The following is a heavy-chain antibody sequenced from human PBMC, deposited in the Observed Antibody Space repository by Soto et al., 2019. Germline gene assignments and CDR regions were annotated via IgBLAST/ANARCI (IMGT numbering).Heavy chain of an antibody. CDR1: GFTFSSYG. CDR2: IWYDGSNK. D-gene: IGHD6-13*01. Sequence: QVQLVESGGGVVQPGRSLRLSCAASGFTFSSYGMHWVRQAPGKGLEWVAVIWYDGSNKYYADSVKGRFTISRDNSKNTLYRQMNILRAEATAVYYCAIGLGLAATWFDPWGQGTLVTVS. J-gene: IGHJ5*02. CDR3: AIGLGLAATWFDP. V-gene: IGHV3-33*01.